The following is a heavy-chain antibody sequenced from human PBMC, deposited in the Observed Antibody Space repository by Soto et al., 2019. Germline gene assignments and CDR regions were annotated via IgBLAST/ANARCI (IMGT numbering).Heavy chain of an antibody. J-gene: IGHJ5*02. CDR1: GGSISSGGYY. V-gene: IGHV4-31*03. D-gene: IGHD2-21*02. CDR2: IYYSGST. Sequence: LSLTCTVSGGSISSGGYYWSWIRQHPGKGLEWIGYIYYSGSTYYNPSLKSRVTISVDTSKNQFSLKLSSVTAADTAVYYCARALYCGGDCGWFDPWGQGPLVTVSS. CDR3: ARALYCGGDCGWFDP.